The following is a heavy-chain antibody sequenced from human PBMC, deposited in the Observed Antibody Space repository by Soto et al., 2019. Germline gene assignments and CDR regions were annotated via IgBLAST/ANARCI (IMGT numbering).Heavy chain of an antibody. V-gene: IGHV4-38-2*01. CDR1: GYSISSGYY. CDR2: IYHGGST. CDR3: ARVGPWVPYYYDSSPYTFENWFDP. J-gene: IGHJ5*02. Sequence: SETLSLTCAVSGYSISSGYYWCWLRQPAGGGLGWSGSIYHGGSTYYNPSLNSRVTLSIDMTNNHVSLILNSVTAADTAVYYCARVGPWVPYYYDSSPYTFENWFDPWGQGTLVTVSS. D-gene: IGHD3-22*01.